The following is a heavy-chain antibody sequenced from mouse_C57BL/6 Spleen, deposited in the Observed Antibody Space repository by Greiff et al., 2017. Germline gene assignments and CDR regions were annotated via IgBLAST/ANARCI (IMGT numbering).Heavy chain of an antibody. V-gene: IGHV1-80*01. CDR3: ASYYGSSYPYYAMDY. Sequence: VKLQESGAELVKPGASVKISCKASGYAFSSYWMNWVKQRPGEGLEWIGQIYPGDGDTNYNGKFKGKATLTADKSSSTAYMQLSSLTSEDSAVYFCASYYGSSYPYYAMDYWGQGTSVTVSS. J-gene: IGHJ4*01. CDR2: IYPGDGDT. D-gene: IGHD1-1*01. CDR1: GYAFSSYW.